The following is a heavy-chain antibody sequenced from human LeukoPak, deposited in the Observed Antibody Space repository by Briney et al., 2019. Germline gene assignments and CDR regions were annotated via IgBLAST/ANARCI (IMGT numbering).Heavy chain of an antibody. CDR1: GGSISSGSYY. Sequence: SETLSLTCTVCGGSISSGSYYWNWIRQPAGKGLEWIGRIYTSGSTNYNPSLKSRVTISVDTSKNQLSLKLRSVTAADTAVYYCAREYRYYYYRSGSYYFDYWGQGTPVTVSS. D-gene: IGHD3-22*01. CDR2: IYTSGST. J-gene: IGHJ4*02. CDR3: AREYRYYYYRSGSYYFDY. V-gene: IGHV4-61*02.